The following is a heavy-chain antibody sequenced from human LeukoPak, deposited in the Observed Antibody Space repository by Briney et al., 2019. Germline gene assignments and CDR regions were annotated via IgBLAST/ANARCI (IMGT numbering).Heavy chain of an antibody. V-gene: IGHV1-46*01. Sequence: ASVKVSCKVSGYTLTELSMHWVRQAPGKGLEWMGVINPSGGSTTYAQKFQGRVTMTRDTSTTTVYMEVSSLRFEDTAVYYCTRELGGSYNDYWGQGTLVTVSS. CDR3: TRELGGSYNDY. D-gene: IGHD1-26*01. CDR1: GYTLTELS. J-gene: IGHJ4*01. CDR2: INPSGGST.